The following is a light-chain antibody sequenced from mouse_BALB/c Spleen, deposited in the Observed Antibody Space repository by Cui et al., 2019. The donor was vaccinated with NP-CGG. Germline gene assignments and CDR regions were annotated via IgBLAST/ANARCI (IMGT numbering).Light chain of an antibody. CDR2: CTK. V-gene: IGLV1*01. J-gene: IGLJ1*01. CDR3: VLWYSNHWV. Sequence: QAVVTQESALTTSPGETVTLTCRSSTGAVTTSNYANWVQEKPDHLFTGLIGCTKNRAPGVPARFSGSLIGDKAALTITGAQTEDEAIYFCVLWYSNHWVFGGGTKLTVL. CDR1: TGAVTTSNY.